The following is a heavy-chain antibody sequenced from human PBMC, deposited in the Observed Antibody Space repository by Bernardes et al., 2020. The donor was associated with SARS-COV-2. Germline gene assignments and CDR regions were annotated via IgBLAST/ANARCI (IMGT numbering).Heavy chain of an antibody. CDR1: GFTFSSYW. Sequence: GGSLRLSCAASGFTFSSYWMSWVRQAPGKGLEWVANIKQDGSEKYYVDSVKGRFTISRDNAKNTLYLQMNNLRAEDTAIYYCARDPGGDGYSHFDYWGQGTLVTVSS. CDR2: IKQDGSEK. V-gene: IGHV3-7*03. J-gene: IGHJ4*02. CDR3: ARDPGGDGYSHFDY. D-gene: IGHD5-18*01.